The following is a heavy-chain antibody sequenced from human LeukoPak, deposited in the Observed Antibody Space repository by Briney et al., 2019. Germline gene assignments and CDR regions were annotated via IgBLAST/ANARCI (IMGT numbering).Heavy chain of an antibody. Sequence: PGGSLRLSCIASKFTFSNYWMTWVRQTPGRGLEWVANINQDGSEEYYVDSVKGRFTISRDNAKKSLYLQMNSLRAEDTAIYYCARGVGIWGQGTMVTVSS. V-gene: IGHV3-7*04. CDR2: INQDGSEE. J-gene: IGHJ3*02. D-gene: IGHD3-16*01. CDR1: KFTFSNYW. CDR3: ARGVGI.